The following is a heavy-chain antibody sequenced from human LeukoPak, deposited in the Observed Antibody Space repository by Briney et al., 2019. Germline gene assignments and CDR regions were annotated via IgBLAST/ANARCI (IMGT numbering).Heavy chain of an antibody. D-gene: IGHD3-9*01. J-gene: IGHJ4*02. CDR1: GFTFSSYA. CDR2: ISGSGGST. Sequence: GGSLRLSCAASGFTFSSYAMSWVRQAPGKGLEWVSAISGSGGSTYYADSVKGRFTISRDNSKNTLYPQMNSLRAEDTAVYYCAKDWDILTGYYWDYWGQGTLVTVSS. V-gene: IGHV3-23*01. CDR3: AKDWDILTGYYWDY.